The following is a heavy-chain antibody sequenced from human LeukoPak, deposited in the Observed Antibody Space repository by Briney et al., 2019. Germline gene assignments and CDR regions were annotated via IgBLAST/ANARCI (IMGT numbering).Heavy chain of an antibody. J-gene: IGHJ3*02. CDR2: ISYDGSNK. CDR3: ARNFYETTGFYYDAFDI. CDR1: GFTFSNYA. D-gene: IGHD3-22*01. V-gene: IGHV3-30-3*01. Sequence: GRSLRLSCAASGFTFSNYAMHWVRQAPGKGLEWVAVISYDGSNKYYADSVKGRFTISRDNSRNSLYLQMNSLRVEDTAVYYCARNFYETTGFYYDAFDIWGQGTAVTVSS.